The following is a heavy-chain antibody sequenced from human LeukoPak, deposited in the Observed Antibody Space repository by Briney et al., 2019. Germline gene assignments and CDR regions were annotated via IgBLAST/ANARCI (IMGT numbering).Heavy chain of an antibody. D-gene: IGHD5-24*01. CDR3: AKDKSEMEAITRAFDF. V-gene: IGHV3-23*01. J-gene: IGHJ3*01. CDR2: ISGSGHST. Sequence: GGSLSLSCAASGFTFSSYAMSWVRQAPGKGLEWVSAISGSGHSTYYADCVKGRFTSSRDNSKNTLFLQINSLRAEDTAVYYCAKDKSEMEAITRAFDFWGQGTMVTVSS. CDR1: GFTFSSYA.